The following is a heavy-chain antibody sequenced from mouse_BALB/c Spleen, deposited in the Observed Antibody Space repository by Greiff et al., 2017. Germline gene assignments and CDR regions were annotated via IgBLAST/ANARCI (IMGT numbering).Heavy chain of an antibody. D-gene: IGHD1-1*01. CDR2: IWGGGST. CDR3: AKHFPHYYGSSPFAY. CDR1: GFSLTDYG. V-gene: IGHV2-6-5*01. Sequence: QVQLQQSGPGLVAPSQSLSITCTVSGFSLTDYGVSWIRQPPGKGLEWLGVIWGGGSTYYNSALKSRLSISKDNSKSQVFLKMNSLQTDDTAMYYCAKHFPHYYGSSPFAYWGQGTLVTVSA. J-gene: IGHJ3*01.